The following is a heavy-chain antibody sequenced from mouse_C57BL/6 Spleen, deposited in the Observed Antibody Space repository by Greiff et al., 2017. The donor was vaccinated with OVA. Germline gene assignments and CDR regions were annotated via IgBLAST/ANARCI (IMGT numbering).Heavy chain of an antibody. Sequence: LVESGPELVKPGASVKISCKASGYAFSSSWMNWVKQRPGKGLEWIGRIYPGDGDTNYNGKFKGKATLTADKSSSTAYMQLSSLTSEDSAVYFCARSEAYYGSSYKNYFDYWGQGTTLTVSS. V-gene: IGHV1-82*01. CDR3: ARSEAYYGSSYKNYFDY. J-gene: IGHJ2*01. CDR1: GYAFSSSW. CDR2: IYPGDGDT. D-gene: IGHD1-1*01.